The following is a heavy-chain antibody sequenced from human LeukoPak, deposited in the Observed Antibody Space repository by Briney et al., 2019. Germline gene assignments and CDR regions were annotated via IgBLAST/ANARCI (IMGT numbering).Heavy chain of an antibody. CDR3: ARARLGVTTLLYYYYYGMDV. D-gene: IGHD4-17*01. CDR1: GGSFSGYY. CDR2: INHSGST. V-gene: IGHV4-34*01. J-gene: IGHJ6*02. Sequence: SETLSLTCAVYGGSFSGYYWSWIRQPPGKGLEWIGKINHSGSTNYNPSLKSRVTISVDTSKNQFSLKLSSVTAADTAVYYCARARLGVTTLLYYYYYGMDVWGQGTTVTVSS.